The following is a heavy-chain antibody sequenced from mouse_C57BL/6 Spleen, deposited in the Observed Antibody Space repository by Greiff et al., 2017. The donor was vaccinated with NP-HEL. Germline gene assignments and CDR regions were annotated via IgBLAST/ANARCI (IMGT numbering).Heavy chain of an antibody. CDR2: INPNNGGT. CDR1: GYTFTDYY. Sequence: VQLQQSGPELVKPGASVKISCKASGYTFTDYYMNWVKQSHGKSLEWIGDINPNNGGTSYNQKFKGKATLTVDKSSSTAYMERRSLTSEDSAVYYCATTAQADFDYWGQGTTLTVSS. CDR3: ATTAQADFDY. J-gene: IGHJ2*01. V-gene: IGHV1-26*01. D-gene: IGHD3-2*02.